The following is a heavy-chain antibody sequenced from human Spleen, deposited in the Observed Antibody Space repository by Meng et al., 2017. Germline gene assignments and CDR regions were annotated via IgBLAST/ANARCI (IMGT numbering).Heavy chain of an antibody. Sequence: GESLKISCAASGFIFSSYDMKWFRQAPGKGLEWVSSISSSSGYISYADSVKGRFTVTRDNDKNSLGLQMNSLRAEDTGVYYCASLTVTRVGSRDYWGRG. J-gene: IGHJ4*02. CDR3: ASLTVTRVGSRDY. V-gene: IGHV3-21*01. D-gene: IGHD4-17*01. CDR2: ISSSSGYI. CDR1: GFIFSSYD.